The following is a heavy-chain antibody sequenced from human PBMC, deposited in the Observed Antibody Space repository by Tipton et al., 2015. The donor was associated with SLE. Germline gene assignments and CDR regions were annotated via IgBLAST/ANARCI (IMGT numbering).Heavy chain of an antibody. V-gene: IGHV3-33*01. D-gene: IGHD7-27*01. CDR1: GFTFSNYG. Sequence: SLRLSCAASGFTFSNYGMHWVRQAPGKGLEWVAVIWYDGSNKYYADSVKGRFTISRDNSKSTLYLQMNSLRAEDTAVYYCASELTGHYGMDVWGQGTTVTVSS. J-gene: IGHJ6*02. CDR3: ASELTGHYGMDV. CDR2: IWYDGSNK.